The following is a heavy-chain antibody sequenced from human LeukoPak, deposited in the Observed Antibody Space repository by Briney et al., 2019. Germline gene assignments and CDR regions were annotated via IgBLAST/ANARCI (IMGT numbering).Heavy chain of an antibody. D-gene: IGHD3-10*01. CDR3: ARGRMVRGVIAFPDY. V-gene: IGHV4-34*01. CDR1: GGFFSGYY. CDR2: INHSGST. J-gene: IGHJ4*02. Sequence: SETLSLTCAVYGGFFSGYYWSWIRQPPGKGLEWIGEINHSGSTNYNPSLKSRVTISVDTSKNQFSLKLSSVTAADTTVYYCARGRMVRGVIAFPDYWGQGTLVTVSS.